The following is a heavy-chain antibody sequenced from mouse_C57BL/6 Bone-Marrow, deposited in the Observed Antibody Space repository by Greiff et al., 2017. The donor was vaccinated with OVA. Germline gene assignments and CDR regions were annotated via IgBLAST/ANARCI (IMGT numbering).Heavy chain of an antibody. D-gene: IGHD4-1*01. J-gene: IGHJ2*01. CDR2: IDPENGDT. CDR3: TTFLTGAFDY. CDR1: GYTFTSYW. Sequence: VQLQQPGAELVKPGASVKLSCKASGYTFTSYWMHWVKQRPGQGLEWIGWIDPENGDTEYASKFQGKATITADTSSNTAYLQLSSLTSEDTAVYYCTTFLTGAFDYWGQGTTLTVSS. V-gene: IGHV14-4*01.